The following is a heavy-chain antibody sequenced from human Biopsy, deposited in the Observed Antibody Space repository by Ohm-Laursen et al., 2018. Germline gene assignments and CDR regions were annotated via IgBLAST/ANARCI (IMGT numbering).Heavy chain of an antibody. J-gene: IGHJ6*02. Sequence: TLSLTCDVSDGSIDNYHWTWIRQAPGKTLEWIGSITYHGSTYYNPSLKSRVTVSIHTSRNQFSLKLTSVTAADTAVYYCARDSIPYCTSTSCDLFGMDVWGQGTTVTVSS. V-gene: IGHV4-59*01. CDR2: ITYHGST. CDR1: DGSIDNYH. D-gene: IGHD2-2*01. CDR3: ARDSIPYCTSTSCDLFGMDV.